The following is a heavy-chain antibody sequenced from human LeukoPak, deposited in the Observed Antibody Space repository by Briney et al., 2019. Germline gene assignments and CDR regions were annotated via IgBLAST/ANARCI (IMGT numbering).Heavy chain of an antibody. D-gene: IGHD1-26*01. Sequence: GGSLRLSCAASGFTLSTYAMSWVRQTPGKGLEWVAATSSSDAGTYHADSVRGRFTISRDNSKNTLYLQMNSLRAEDAAVYFCAKDLRYSGSPRAFDFWGQGTMVTVSS. V-gene: IGHV3-23*01. CDR1: GFTLSTYA. J-gene: IGHJ3*01. CDR2: TSSSDAGT. CDR3: AKDLRYSGSPRAFDF.